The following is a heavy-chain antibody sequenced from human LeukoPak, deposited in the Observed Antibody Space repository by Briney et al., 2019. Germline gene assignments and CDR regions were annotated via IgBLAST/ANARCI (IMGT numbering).Heavy chain of an antibody. V-gene: IGHV1-3*01. CDR3: ARDSSYGPFDC. J-gene: IGHJ4*02. D-gene: IGHD5-18*01. CDR2: INVGNGYT. Sequence: ASVKVSCKASGYIFSKYLIYWLRQAPGQRPEWMGWINVGNGYTKYSQNFQGRVTFTWDTSASTAYMELTSLRSDDTALYYCARDSSYGPFDCWGQGTLLTVSS. CDR1: GYIFSKYL.